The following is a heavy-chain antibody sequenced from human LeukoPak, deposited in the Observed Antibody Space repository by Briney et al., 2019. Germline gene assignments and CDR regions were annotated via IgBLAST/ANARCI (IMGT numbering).Heavy chain of an antibody. CDR3: ARNSGPYYYGSGSYYRVGILDF. CDR2: ISAYNGNT. CDR1: GYTFTSYG. D-gene: IGHD3-10*01. Sequence: ASVKVSCKASGYTFTSYGISWVRQAPGQGLEWMGWISAYNGNTNYAQKLQGRVTMTTDTSTSTAYMELRSLRSDDTAVYYCARNSGPYYYGSGSYYRVGILDFWGQGTLVTVSS. V-gene: IGHV1-18*01. J-gene: IGHJ4*02.